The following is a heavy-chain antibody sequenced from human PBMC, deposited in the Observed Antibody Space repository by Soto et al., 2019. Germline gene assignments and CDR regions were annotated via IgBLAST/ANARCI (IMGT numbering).Heavy chain of an antibody. D-gene: IGHD6-13*01. Sequence: LRLSCAASGFIFSHAWFHWVRQPPGKGLELVGRVKNNGGATDYAPSVKGRFTISRDDSKDTVYLQMSSLRTEDTAIYYCTADHDPAYNSNNWFDPWGQGTPVTVSS. CDR1: GFIFSHAW. CDR3: TADHDPAYNSNNWFDP. V-gene: IGHV3-15*07. CDR2: VKNNGGAT. J-gene: IGHJ5*02.